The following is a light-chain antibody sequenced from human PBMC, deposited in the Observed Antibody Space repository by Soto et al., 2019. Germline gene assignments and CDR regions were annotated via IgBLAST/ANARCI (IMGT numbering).Light chain of an antibody. CDR1: NSNIGNNY. J-gene: IGLJ1*01. CDR2: DNN. V-gene: IGLV1-51*01. CDR3: GTWDSSLSASYV. Sequence: QSVLTQPPSVSAAPGQKVTISCSGSNSNIGNNYVSWYQQLPGTALKLLIYDNNKRTSGIPDRFSGSKSGTSATLGITGLQNGEEADYYCGTWDSSLSASYVFGSGTKVTVL.